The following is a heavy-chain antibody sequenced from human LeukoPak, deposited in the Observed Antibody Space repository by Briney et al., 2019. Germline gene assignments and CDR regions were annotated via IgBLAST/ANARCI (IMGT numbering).Heavy chain of an antibody. CDR1: GGSISSSNW. J-gene: IGHJ2*01. CDR2: IYHSGST. D-gene: IGHD3-10*01. V-gene: IGHV4-4*02. Sequence: IPSGTLSLTCAVSGGSISSSNWWSWVRQPPGKGLEWIGEIYHSGSTNYNPSLKSRVTISVDKSKNQFSLKLSSVTAADTAVYYCARPNGSGSPRGYWYFDLWGRGTLVTVSS. CDR3: ARPNGSGSPRGYWYFDL.